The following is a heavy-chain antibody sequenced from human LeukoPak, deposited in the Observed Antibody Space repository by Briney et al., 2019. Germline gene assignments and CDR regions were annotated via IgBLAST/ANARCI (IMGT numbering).Heavy chain of an antibody. V-gene: IGHV4-39*07. CDR2: ICYTGGT. J-gene: IGHJ4*02. CDR1: GGSISSSNYY. D-gene: IGHD5-18*01. CDR3: ARIGYSYGPQYYFDY. Sequence: SETLSLTCTVSGGSISSSNYYWGWIRQPPGKPLDWLGTICYTGGTYSNPSLKSRVTISVDTSKNQFFLTLRSVAAADTAFYYCARIGYSYGPQYYFDYWGQGTLVTVSS.